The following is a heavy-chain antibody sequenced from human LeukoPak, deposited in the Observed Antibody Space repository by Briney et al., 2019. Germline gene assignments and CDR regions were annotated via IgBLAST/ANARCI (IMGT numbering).Heavy chain of an antibody. CDR3: AKGGKWDVTPFDY. D-gene: IGHD1-26*01. CDR2: ISGGGGST. Sequence: GGSLRLSCAASGLTFSSHWMHWVRQAPGKGLEWVSTISGGGGSTYYADSVKGRFTISRDNSKNTLYLQVNSLRAEDTAVYYCAKGGKWDVTPFDYWGQGTLVTVSS. CDR1: GLTFSSHW. J-gene: IGHJ4*02. V-gene: IGHV3-23*01.